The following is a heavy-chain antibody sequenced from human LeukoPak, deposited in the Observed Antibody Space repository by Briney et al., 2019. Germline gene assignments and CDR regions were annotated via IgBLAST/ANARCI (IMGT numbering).Heavy chain of an antibody. V-gene: IGHV1-46*01. J-gene: IGHJ4*02. CDR1: GGTFSSYA. CDR3: ARDAVHYYDSSGYCELDY. CDR2: INPSGGST. D-gene: IGHD3-22*01. Sequence: ASVKVSCKASGGTFSSYAISWVRQAPGQGLEWMGIINPSGGSTSYAQKFQGRVTMTRDTSTSTVYMELSSLRSEDTAVYYCARDAVHYYDSSGYCELDYWGQGTLVTVSS.